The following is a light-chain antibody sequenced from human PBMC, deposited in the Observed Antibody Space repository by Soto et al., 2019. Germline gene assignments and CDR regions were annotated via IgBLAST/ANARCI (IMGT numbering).Light chain of an antibody. CDR3: MKPLQPPIT. CDR1: QSLLHRSGYNY. J-gene: IGKJ4*01. Sequence: DIVMTQSPLSLSVTPGEPASISCRSSQSLLHRSGYNYLNWYLQKPGQSPQLLIYLGSSRASGVPHRFSSGGSCTDFIPKISRGEDDDVGVYYCMKPLQPPITFGGGTKVEIK. CDR2: LGS. V-gene: IGKV2-28*01.